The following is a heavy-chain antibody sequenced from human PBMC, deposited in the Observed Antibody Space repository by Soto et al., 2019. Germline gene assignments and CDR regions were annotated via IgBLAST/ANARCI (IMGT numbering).Heavy chain of an antibody. D-gene: IGHD3-10*01. Sequence: EVQLLESGGGLVQPGGSLRLSCAASGFSFSSYAMSWVRQAPGKGLEWVSSISGSGANTYYVDSVKGRFTVSRDNSKHTLYLQMSSLRGEDTAVYKCAKAAAYHGSASYFPFDDWGLGTRVTVSS. CDR3: AKAAAYHGSASYFPFDD. J-gene: IGHJ4*02. CDR2: ISGSGANT. V-gene: IGHV3-23*01. CDR1: GFSFSSYA.